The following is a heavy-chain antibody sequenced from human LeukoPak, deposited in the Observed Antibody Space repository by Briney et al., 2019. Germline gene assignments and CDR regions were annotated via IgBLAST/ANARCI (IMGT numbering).Heavy chain of an antibody. CDR3: ARVGHCSSTACFIDY. J-gene: IGHJ4*02. D-gene: IGHD2-2*01. CDR1: GFTFSHYW. V-gene: IGHV3-74*01. Sequence: PGGSLRLSCAASGFTFSHYWMHWVRQAPGQGLVLVSLIESDGGSTDYANSLKGRFTISRDNAKNTLYLEMNSLRAEDTAVYYCARVGHCSSTACFIDYWGQGTLVTVSS. CDR2: IESDGGST.